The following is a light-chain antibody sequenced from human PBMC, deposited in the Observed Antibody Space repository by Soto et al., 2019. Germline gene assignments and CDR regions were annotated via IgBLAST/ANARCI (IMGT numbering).Light chain of an antibody. CDR3: QQSDVQTKT. CDR2: DAS. Sequence: DVPMTQSPSTLAASVGDRVTITCRASENIKNWLAWYHQTPGKAPKVLISDASRLETGVPSTFSGSGYGTDFTLTITSQHTDDCGTYHCQQSDVQTKTFRQRKKVEV. V-gene: IGKV1-5*01. J-gene: IGKJ1*01. CDR1: ENIKNW.